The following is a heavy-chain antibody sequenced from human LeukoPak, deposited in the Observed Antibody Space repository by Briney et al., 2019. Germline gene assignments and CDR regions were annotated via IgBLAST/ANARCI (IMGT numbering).Heavy chain of an antibody. CDR3: ARGLTIFGVVSHFDY. Sequence: PSETLSLTCTVSGGSISSSSYYWSWIRQHPGKGLEWIVYIYYSGSTYSNPSLKSRVTISVDTSKNQFSLKLSSVTAADTAVYYCARGLTIFGVVSHFDYWGQGTLVIVSS. D-gene: IGHD3-3*01. CDR1: GGSISSSSYY. J-gene: IGHJ4*02. V-gene: IGHV4-31*03. CDR2: IYYSGST.